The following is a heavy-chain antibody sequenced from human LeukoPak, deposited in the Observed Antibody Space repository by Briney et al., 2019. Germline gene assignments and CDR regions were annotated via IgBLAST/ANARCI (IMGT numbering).Heavy chain of an antibody. CDR3: ARDVRADPYYYYYMDV. CDR2: IYYSGST. Sequence: SETLSLTRTVSGGSISSSNYYWGWIRQPPGKGLEWIGSIYYSGSTYYSPSLKSRVTISVDTSKNQFSLKLSSVTAADTAVYYCARDVRADPYYYYYMDVWGKGTTVTVSS. V-gene: IGHV4-39*07. J-gene: IGHJ6*03. CDR1: GGSISSSNYY.